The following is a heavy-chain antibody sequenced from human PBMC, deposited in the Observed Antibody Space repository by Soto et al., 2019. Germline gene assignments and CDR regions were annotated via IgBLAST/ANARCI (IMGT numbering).Heavy chain of an antibody. V-gene: IGHV3-74*01. J-gene: IGHJ4*02. CDR3: ARGGTYCSTTSCYFDY. D-gene: IGHD2-2*01. CDR2: IDNDGSST. CDR1: CFKFSSGV. Sequence: GGSLILSWATSCFKFSSGVMHWVRQTPGKGLVWVSRIDNDGSSTVYADSVKGRFTISRDNAKNTLYLQMNSLRAEDTAVYYCARGGTYCSTTSCYFDYWGQETLVTVAS.